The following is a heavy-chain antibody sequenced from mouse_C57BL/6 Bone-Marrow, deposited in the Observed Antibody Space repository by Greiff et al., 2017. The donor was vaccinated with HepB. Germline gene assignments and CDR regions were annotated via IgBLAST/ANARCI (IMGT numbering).Heavy chain of an antibody. Sequence: VQLQQSGAELVKPGASVKMSCKASGYTFTSYWITWVKQRPGQGLEWIGDIYPGSGSTNYNEKFKSKATLTVDTSSSTAYMQLSSLTSEDSAVYYCARGGTTVVGGYWGQGTTLTVSS. J-gene: IGHJ2*01. V-gene: IGHV1-55*01. CDR3: ARGGTTVVGGY. D-gene: IGHD1-1*01. CDR1: GYTFTSYW. CDR2: IYPGSGST.